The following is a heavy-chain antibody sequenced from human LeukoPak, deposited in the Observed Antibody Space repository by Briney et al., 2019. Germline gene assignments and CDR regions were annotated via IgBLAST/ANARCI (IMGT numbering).Heavy chain of an antibody. Sequence: GGSLRLSCAASGFTFSSYSMNCVRQAPGKGLGWVSSIRSSSSYIYYADSVKGRFTISRDNANNSLYLQMNSLRAEDTAVYYCARGEGTLTTSPFDYWGQGTLVTVSS. J-gene: IGHJ4*02. CDR2: IRSSSSYI. D-gene: IGHD4-17*01. CDR3: ARGEGTLTTSPFDY. CDR1: GFTFSSYS. V-gene: IGHV3-21*01.